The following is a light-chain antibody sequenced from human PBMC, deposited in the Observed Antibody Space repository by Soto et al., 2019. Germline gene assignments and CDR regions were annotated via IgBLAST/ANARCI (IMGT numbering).Light chain of an antibody. CDR2: GAS. V-gene: IGKV3-20*01. Sequence: EIVLTQSPGTLSLSPGERATLSCRASQSVSSSYLAWYQQKPGQAPRLLIYGASSRATGIPDRFSGSGSGTDFTLTISRLEPEDFAVYYCQLYGTFGQWTKLEIK. CDR3: QLYGT. J-gene: IGKJ2*01. CDR1: QSVSSSY.